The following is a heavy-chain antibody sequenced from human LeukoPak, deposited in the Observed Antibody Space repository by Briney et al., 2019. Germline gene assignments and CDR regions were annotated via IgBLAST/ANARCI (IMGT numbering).Heavy chain of an antibody. D-gene: IGHD2-2*01. CDR2: ISGSGGNT. J-gene: IGHJ4*02. CDR1: GFTFSSYA. CDR3: AKDGRYCSSTSCKKDDY. Sequence: PGGSLRLSCAASGFTFSSYAMSWVRQAPGKGLEWVSAISGSGGNTYYADSVKGRFTISRDNSKSTLYLQMNSLRDEDTAVYYCAKDGRYCSSTSCKKDDYWGQGILVTVSS. V-gene: IGHV3-23*01.